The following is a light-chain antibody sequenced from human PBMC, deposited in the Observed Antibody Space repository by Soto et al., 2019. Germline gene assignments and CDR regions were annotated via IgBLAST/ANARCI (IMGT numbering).Light chain of an antibody. V-gene: IGKV3-15*01. CDR2: GAS. CDR1: QSVSSN. CDR3: QQYKNWPLT. J-gene: IGKJ4*01. Sequence: EIVMTQSPATLSVSPGGRATLSCRASQSVSSNLAWYQQKPGQAPRLLIYGASTRATGFPARFSGSGSGTEFTLTISSLQSEDFAVYYCQQYKNWPLTFGGGTKVEIE.